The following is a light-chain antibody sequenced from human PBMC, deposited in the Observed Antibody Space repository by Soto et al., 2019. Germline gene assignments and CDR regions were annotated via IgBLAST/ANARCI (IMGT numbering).Light chain of an antibody. V-gene: IGKV1-9*01. J-gene: IGKJ4*01. CDR2: DAS. CDR3: QQLNGYVALT. CDR1: QGISTY. Sequence: DIQLTQSPSFLYASVGERVTITCRASQGISTYLAWYQQRPGKAPKLLIYDASTLQSGVPSRFSGSRSGIEFTLTISSLQPEDFATYYCQQLNGYVALTFGGGTKVEIK.